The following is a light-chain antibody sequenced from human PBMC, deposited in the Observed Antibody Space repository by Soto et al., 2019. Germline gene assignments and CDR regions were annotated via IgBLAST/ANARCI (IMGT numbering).Light chain of an antibody. CDR3: QAWDSSTGV. V-gene: IGLV3-1*01. Sequence: SYELTQPPSVSVSPGQPATIPCSGDKLGDKYACWYQQKPGQSPVLVIYQDSKRPSGIPERFSGSNSGNTATLTISGTQAMDEADYYCQAWDSSTGVFGTGTKLTVL. J-gene: IGLJ1*01. CDR2: QDS. CDR1: KLGDKY.